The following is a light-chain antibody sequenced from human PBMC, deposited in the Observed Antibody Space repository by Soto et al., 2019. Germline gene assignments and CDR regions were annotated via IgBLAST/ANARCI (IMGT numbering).Light chain of an antibody. CDR3: QQYYNIPWT. CDR2: WAS. J-gene: IGKJ1*01. Sequence: VMTQSPASLAVSLGESATINCKSSQSVVYSSNNDSYLTWYQQKPGQSPKVLIYWASTRESGVPDRFSGSGSGTDFTLTISSLQAEDVAVYYCQQYYNIPWTFGQGTKVDIK. V-gene: IGKV4-1*01. CDR1: QSVVYSSNNDSY.